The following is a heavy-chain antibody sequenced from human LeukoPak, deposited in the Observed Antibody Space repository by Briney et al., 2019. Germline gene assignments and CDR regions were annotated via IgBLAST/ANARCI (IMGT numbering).Heavy chain of an antibody. V-gene: IGHV4-34*01. Sequence: SETLSLTCAVYGGSFIGYFRRWIRQPPGRGLEWIGEINHSGNTDYSPSLKSRVTISVDTSKNQFSLKVYSVTVADTAVYYCASGPYDGSTRPALRFWAQGTLVTVSS. CDR2: INHSGNT. CDR3: ASGPYDGSTRPALRF. D-gene: IGHD5-12*01. J-gene: IGHJ4*02. CDR1: GGSFIGYF.